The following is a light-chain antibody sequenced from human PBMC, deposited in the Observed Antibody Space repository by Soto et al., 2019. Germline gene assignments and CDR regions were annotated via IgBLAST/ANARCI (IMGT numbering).Light chain of an antibody. V-gene: IGKV1-39*01. CDR2: AAT. CDR3: QQSYSTPPT. CDR1: QSISSY. J-gene: IGKJ1*01. Sequence: DIQMTQSPSSLSASVGDRVTITCRASQSISSYLNWYQQKPGKTPKLLIYAATSLQSGVPSRFRGSGARTDFTLTISSLQPEDFATYYCQQSYSTPPTFGQGTKVDIK.